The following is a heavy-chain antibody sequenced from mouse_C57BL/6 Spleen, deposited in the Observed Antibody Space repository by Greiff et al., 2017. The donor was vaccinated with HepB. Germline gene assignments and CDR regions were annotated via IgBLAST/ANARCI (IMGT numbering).Heavy chain of an antibody. V-gene: IGHV5-4*01. J-gene: IGHJ3*01. CDR1: GFTFSSYA. D-gene: IGHD2-4*01. CDR3: ARDGDYDYPWFAY. CDR2: ISDGGSYT. Sequence: EVKVEESGGGLVKPGGSLKLSCAASGFTFSSYAMSWVRQTPEKRLEWVATISDGGSYTYYPDNVKGRFTISRDNAKNNLYLQMSHLKSEDTAMYYCARDGDYDYPWFAYWGQGTLVTVSA.